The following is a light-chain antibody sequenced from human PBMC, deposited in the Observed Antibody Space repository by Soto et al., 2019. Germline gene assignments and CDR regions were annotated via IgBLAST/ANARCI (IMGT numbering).Light chain of an antibody. CDR3: QQYGNSPIT. J-gene: IGKJ5*01. V-gene: IGKV3-20*01. CDR1: QSVSSSY. Sequence: EIVLTQSPGTLSLSPGERATLSCRASQSVSSSYLAWYQQKPGQAPRLLIYGASTRATGIPDRFSGSGSGTDFTLTISTLEPEDVAVFYCQQYGNSPITFGQGTRLEIK. CDR2: GAS.